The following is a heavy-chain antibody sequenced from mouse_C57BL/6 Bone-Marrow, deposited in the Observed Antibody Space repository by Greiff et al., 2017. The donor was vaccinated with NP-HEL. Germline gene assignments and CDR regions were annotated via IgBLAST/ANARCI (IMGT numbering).Heavy chain of an antibody. V-gene: IGHV1-50*01. CDR1: GYTFTSYW. CDR2: IDPSDSYT. J-gene: IGHJ1*03. CDR3: ARESYWYFDV. Sequence: QVQLQQPGAELVKPGASVKLSCKASGYTFTSYWMQWVKQRPGQGLAWIGEIDPSDSYTNYTQKFQGKATLTVDTSSSTAYMQLSSLPSEDSAVYYCARESYWYFDVWGTGTTVTVSS.